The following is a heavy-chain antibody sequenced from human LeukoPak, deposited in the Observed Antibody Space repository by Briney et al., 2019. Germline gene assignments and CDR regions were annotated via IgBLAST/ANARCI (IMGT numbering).Heavy chain of an antibody. V-gene: IGHV3-48*03. CDR3: ARDRDPGYNDSSGYRRVNAFDI. CDR2: ISTSGSTK. CDR1: GFTFSSYE. D-gene: IGHD3-22*01. Sequence: PGGSLRLSCAASGFTFSSYEMNWVRQAPGKGLEWVSYISTSGSTKYYADSVKGRFAISRDNAKNSLYLQMNSLRAEGTAVYYCARDRDPGYNDSSGYRRVNAFDIWGQGTMVTVSS. J-gene: IGHJ3*02.